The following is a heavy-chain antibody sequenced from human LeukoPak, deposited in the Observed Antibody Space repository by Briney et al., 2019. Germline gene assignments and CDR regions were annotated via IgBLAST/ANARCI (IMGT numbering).Heavy chain of an antibody. CDR3: ARAYYDSSGYFRVYYYYYGMDV. J-gene: IGHJ6*02. V-gene: IGHV1-8*01. Sequence: ASVKVSCKASGYTFTSYDINWVRQATGQGLEWMGWMNPNSGNTGYAQKFQGRVTMTRNTSISTAYMELSSLRSEDTAVYYCARAYYDSSGYFRVYYYYYGMDVWGQGTTVTVSS. CDR1: GYTFTSYD. CDR2: MNPNSGNT. D-gene: IGHD3-22*01.